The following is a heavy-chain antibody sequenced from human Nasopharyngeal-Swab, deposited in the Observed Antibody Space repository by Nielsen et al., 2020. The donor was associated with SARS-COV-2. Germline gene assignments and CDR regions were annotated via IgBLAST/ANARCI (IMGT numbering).Heavy chain of an antibody. CDR2: INTNTGNP. V-gene: IGHV7-4-1*02. J-gene: IGHJ4*02. Sequence: ASAKVFCKASGYTFTSYAMNWVLQPPGQGLEWMGWINTNTGNPTYSQGFTGRFVFSLDTSVSTAYLQISSLKAEDTAVYYCARDLDRGNWGRRGYFDYWGQGTLVTVSS. CDR1: GYTFTSYA. CDR3: ARDLDRGNWGRRGYFDY. D-gene: IGHD7-27*01.